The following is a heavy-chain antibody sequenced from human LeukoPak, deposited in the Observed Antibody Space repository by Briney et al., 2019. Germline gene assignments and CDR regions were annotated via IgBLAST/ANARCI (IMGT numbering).Heavy chain of an antibody. J-gene: IGHJ3*02. CDR2: VCYSGST. V-gene: IGHV4-39*07. CDR1: GGSVNNYY. CDR3: ARDSPFEWAVFGDSFDI. Sequence: SETLSLTCTVSGGSVNNYYWGWIRQPPGMGLDWIGIVCYSGSTYYNPSLKSRVTISVDTSKNQFSLKLSSVTAADTAVYYCARDSPFEWAVFGDSFDIWGQGTVVAVSS. D-gene: IGHD3-3*01.